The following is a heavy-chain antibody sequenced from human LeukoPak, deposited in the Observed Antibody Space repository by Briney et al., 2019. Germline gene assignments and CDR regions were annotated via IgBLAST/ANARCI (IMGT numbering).Heavy chain of an antibody. CDR2: INHSGSI. J-gene: IGHJ5*02. CDR1: GGSFSGYY. CDR3: ARVPRTYYDFWSGYYTYGWFDP. Sequence: SETLSLTCAVYGGSFSGYYWSWIRQPPRKGLEWIGEINHSGSINYNPSLKSRVTISVDTSKNQFSLKLSSVTAADTAVYYCARVPRTYYDFWSGYYTYGWFDPWGQGTLVTVSS. V-gene: IGHV4-34*01. D-gene: IGHD3-3*01.